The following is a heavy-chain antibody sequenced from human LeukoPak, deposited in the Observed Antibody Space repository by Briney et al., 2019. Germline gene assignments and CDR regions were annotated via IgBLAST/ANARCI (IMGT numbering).Heavy chain of an antibody. CDR3: ASELVPGAFDI. CDR2: INTNTGNP. Sequence: ASVKVSCKASGGTFSSYAISWVRQAPGQGLEWMGWINTNTGNPTYAQGFTGRFVFSLDTSVSTAYLQISSLKAEDTAVYYCASELVPGAFDIWGQGTMVTVSS. V-gene: IGHV7-4-1*02. D-gene: IGHD6-6*01. J-gene: IGHJ3*02. CDR1: GGTFSSYA.